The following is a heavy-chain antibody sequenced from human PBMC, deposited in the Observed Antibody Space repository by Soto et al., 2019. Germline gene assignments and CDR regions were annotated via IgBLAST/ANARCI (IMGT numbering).Heavy chain of an antibody. CDR2: MSHNGSNR. CDR3: VRRSGLPTPDFDY. Sequence: QVLLVEAGGGVVQPGRSLSLSCAGSGFAFSIYAIHWVRQAPGKGLEWVAVMSHNGSNRYYADAAKGRFPIYSDNSKSTVYLEINSPRAEDTAVYFCVRRSGLPTPDFDYWGQGTLVTVSS. V-gene: IGHV3-30-3*01. J-gene: IGHJ4*02. CDR1: GFAFSIYA. D-gene: IGHD7-27*01.